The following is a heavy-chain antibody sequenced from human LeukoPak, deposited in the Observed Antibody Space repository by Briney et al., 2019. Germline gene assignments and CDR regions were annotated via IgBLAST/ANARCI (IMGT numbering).Heavy chain of an antibody. CDR2: ITWNSDRM. V-gene: IGHV3-9*01. D-gene: IGHD1-26*01. J-gene: IGHJ3*02. Sequence: GGSLRLSCAASGFTFDDYAMHWVRQAPGKGLEWVSGITWNSDRMGYADSVKGRFTISRDNSKNTLYLQMNSLRAEDTAVYYCAKGIVGAPNAFDIWGQGTMVTVSS. CDR1: GFTFDDYA. CDR3: AKGIVGAPNAFDI.